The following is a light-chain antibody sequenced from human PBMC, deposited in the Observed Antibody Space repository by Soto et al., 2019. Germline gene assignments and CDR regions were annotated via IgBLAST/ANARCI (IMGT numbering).Light chain of an antibody. V-gene: IGLV2-8*01. CDR3: SSYAGV. Sequence: QSVLTQPPSASGSPGQSVTISCTGTSSDVGGYNYVSWYQQHPGKAPKLMIYEVSKRPSGVPDRFSGSKSGNTASLTVSGLQAEDEADYYCSSYAGVFGGGTKVTVL. CDR2: EVS. CDR1: SSDVGGYNY. J-gene: IGLJ2*01.